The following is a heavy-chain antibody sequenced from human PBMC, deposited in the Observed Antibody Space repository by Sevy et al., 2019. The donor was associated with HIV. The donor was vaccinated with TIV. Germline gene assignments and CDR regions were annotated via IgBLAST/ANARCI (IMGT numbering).Heavy chain of an antibody. Sequence: GGYLRLCCAASGFIFSSAWMSWVRQAPGKGLVCVGRMKSKTDGGTTDYAAPVRGRFTISRDDSKNTLYLQMNSLKTEDTAVYYCVTDEEWNGVGATSFDYWGQGTLVTVSS. CDR2: MKSKTDGGTT. V-gene: IGHV3-15*01. CDR1: GFIFSSAW. CDR3: VTDEEWNGVGATSFDY. D-gene: IGHD1-26*01. J-gene: IGHJ4*02.